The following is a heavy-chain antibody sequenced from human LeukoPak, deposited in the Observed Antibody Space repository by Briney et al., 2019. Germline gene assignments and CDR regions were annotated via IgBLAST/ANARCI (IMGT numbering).Heavy chain of an antibody. CDR1: GFTFSDYY. J-gene: IGHJ4*02. CDR3: AKSIAVAGTPPYYFDY. D-gene: IGHD6-19*01. CDR2: ITSSGSTI. V-gene: IGHV3-11*01. Sequence: GGSLRLSCAASGFTFSDYYMSWIRQAPGKGLEWVSYITSSGSTIYYADSMKGRFTISRDNAKNSLYLQMNSLRAEDTALYYCAKSIAVAGTPPYYFDYWGQGTLVTVSS.